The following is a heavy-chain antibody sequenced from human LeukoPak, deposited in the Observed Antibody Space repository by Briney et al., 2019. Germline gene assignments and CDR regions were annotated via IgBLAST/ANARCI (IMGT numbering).Heavy chain of an antibody. CDR2: INPNSGGT. CDR1: GYTFTSYG. V-gene: IGHV1-2*02. CDR3: ARDIVVVPAATENDY. J-gene: IGHJ4*02. D-gene: IGHD2-2*01. Sequence: ASVKVSCKASGYTFTSYGISWVRQAPGQGLEWMGWINPNSGGTNYAQKFQGRVTMTRDTSISTAYMELSRLRSDDTAVYYCARDIVVVPAATENDYWGQGTLVTVSS.